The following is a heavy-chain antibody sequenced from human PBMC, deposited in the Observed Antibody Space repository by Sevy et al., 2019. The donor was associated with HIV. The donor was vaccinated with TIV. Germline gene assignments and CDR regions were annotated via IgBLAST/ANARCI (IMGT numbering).Heavy chain of an antibody. Sequence: ASVKVSCKASGGTFSFYGVSWVRQAPGQGLEWMAGIIPILGTTRYAQKFQGRVTITADESTSTAYLELSSLGSEDTAVYYCERGGPDDILTHYGLDVWGQGTTVTVSS. J-gene: IGHJ6*02. D-gene: IGHD3-9*01. V-gene: IGHV1-69*13. CDR1: GGTFSFYG. CDR2: IIPILGTT. CDR3: ERGGPDDILTHYGLDV.